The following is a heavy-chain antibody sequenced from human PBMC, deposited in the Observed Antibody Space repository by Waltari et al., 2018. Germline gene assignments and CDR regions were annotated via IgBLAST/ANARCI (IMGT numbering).Heavy chain of an antibody. J-gene: IGHJ5*01. D-gene: IGHD3-3*01. CDR1: GGPITSAYFY. Sequence: QMQLQESGPGLVKPSQTLSLPCSVSGGPITSAYFYWNWIRQPAGKGLEWSGRIYSSGDTNYNPSLKTRVSISMDTSRNQFSLKLTSVTAADTAVYYCARDLRHPSYYDFSFDTWGQGALVTVSS. CDR3: ARDLRHPSYYDFSFDT. CDR2: IYSSGDT. V-gene: IGHV4-61*02.